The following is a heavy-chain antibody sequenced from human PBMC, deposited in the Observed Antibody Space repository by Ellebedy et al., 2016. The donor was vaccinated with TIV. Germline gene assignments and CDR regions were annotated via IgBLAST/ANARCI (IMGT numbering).Heavy chain of an antibody. J-gene: IGHJ6*03. V-gene: IGHV5-51*01. CDR2: VNPGDSDT. CDR3: ARQAAMVDYYYYMDV. D-gene: IGHD5-18*01. Sequence: GESLKISXKGSGYSFTSYWIAWVRQMPGKCLEWMGIVNPGDSDTRYSPSFQGQVTISADKSVSTAYLQWNSLKASDTAMYYCARQAAMVDYYYYMDVWGKGTTVTVSS. CDR1: GYSFTSYW.